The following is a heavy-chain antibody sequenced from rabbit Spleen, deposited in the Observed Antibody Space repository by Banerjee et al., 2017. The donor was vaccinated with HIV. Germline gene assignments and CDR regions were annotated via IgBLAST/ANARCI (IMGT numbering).Heavy chain of an antibody. CDR2: IDPIFGIT. J-gene: IGHJ4*01. V-gene: IGHV1S7*01. CDR1: GFTLSTYY. CDR3: ARDAAGREDFNL. Sequence: QSLVESGGGLVQPGGSLKLSCTASGFTLSTYYMNWVRQAPGKGLEWIGYIDPIFGITYYANWVNGRFSISRENAQNTVFLQMTSLTAADTATYFCARDAAGREDFNLWGPGTLVTVS. D-gene: IGHD4-1*01.